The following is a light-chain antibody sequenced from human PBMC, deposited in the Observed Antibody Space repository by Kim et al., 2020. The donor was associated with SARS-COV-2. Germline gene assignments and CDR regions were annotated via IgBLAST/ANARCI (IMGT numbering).Light chain of an antibody. J-gene: IGLJ3*02. CDR2: DVS. CDR1: SSDVGGYNY. Sequence: QSALTQPRSVSGSPGQSVTISCTGTSSDVGGYNYVSWYQQHRGKAPKLMIYDVSKRPSGVPDRFSGSKSGNTASLTISGLQAEDEADYYCCSYAGSYTYGVFGGGTQLTVL. CDR3: CSYAGSYTYGV. V-gene: IGLV2-11*01.